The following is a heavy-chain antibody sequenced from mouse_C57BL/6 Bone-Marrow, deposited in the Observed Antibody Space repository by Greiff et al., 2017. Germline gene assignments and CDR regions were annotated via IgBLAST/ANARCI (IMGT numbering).Heavy chain of an antibody. CDR1: GFTFSDYG. CDR2: ISSGSSTI. J-gene: IGHJ4*01. D-gene: IGHD2-12*01. V-gene: IGHV5-17*01. Sequence: EVKVVESGGGLVKPGGSLKLSYAASGFTFSDYGMHWVRQAPEKGLEWVAYISSGSSTIYYADTVKGRFTISRDNAKNTLFLQMTSLRSEDTAMYYCARGLLYYAMDYWGQGTSVTVSS. CDR3: ARGLLYYAMDY.